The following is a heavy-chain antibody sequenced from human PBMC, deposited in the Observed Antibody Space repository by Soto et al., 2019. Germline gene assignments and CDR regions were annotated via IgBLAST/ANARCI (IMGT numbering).Heavy chain of an antibody. CDR3: AKDSVDVVATGRGYFDS. V-gene: IGHV3-23*01. J-gene: IGHJ4*02. D-gene: IGHD5-12*01. CDR1: GFTFTYHA. CDR2: LTGRGGNT. Sequence: EVQLLQSGGGVVQPGGSLRLSCAASGFTFTYHAMSWVRQAPGKGLEWVSGLTGRGGNTFYADSVKGRFTISRDNTKNIRYLEMNNLRAEDTALYFCAKDSVDVVATGRGYFDSWGQGTLVTVSP.